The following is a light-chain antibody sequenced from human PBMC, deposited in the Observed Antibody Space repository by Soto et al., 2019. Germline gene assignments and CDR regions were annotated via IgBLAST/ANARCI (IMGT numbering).Light chain of an antibody. CDR2: DAS. V-gene: IGKV3-15*01. CDR1: HSVSTR. CDR3: QQYNNWPPKGT. J-gene: IGKJ1*01. Sequence: EIVMTQSPATLSVSPGERATLSCRASHSVSTRLAWYQQKPGQAPRLLIYDASTRATGIPARFSGSGSGTEFALTISSLQSEDFAVYYCQQYNNWPPKGTFGQGTKVEIK.